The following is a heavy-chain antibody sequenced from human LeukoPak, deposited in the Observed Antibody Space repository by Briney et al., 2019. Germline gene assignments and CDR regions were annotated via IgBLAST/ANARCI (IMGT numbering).Heavy chain of an antibody. J-gene: IGHJ4*02. CDR3: AKEYYYDSSGALDY. V-gene: IGHV3-7*03. CDR2: IKQDGSEK. D-gene: IGHD3-22*01. CDR1: GFTFSSYW. Sequence: GGSLRLSCAASGFTFSSYWMSWVRQAPGKGLEWVANIKQDGSEKYYADSVKGRFTISRDNDKNTLYLQMNSLRAEDTAVYYCAKEYYYDSSGALDYWGQGTLVTVSS.